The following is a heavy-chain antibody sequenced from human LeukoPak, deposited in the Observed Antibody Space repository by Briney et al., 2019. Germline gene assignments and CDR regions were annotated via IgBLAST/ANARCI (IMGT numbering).Heavy chain of an antibody. J-gene: IGHJ4*02. CDR2: IYYSGST. D-gene: IGHD2-2*01. CDR3: AAGDCSSTSCYGWEVFDY. V-gene: IGHV4-59*01. Sequence: SETLSLTCTVSGGSISSYDWSWIRQPPGRGLEWIGYIYYSGSTNYNPSLKSRVTISVDTSKNQFSLKLNSVTAADTAVYYCAAGDCSSTSCYGWEVFDYWGQGTLVTVSS. CDR1: GGSISSYD.